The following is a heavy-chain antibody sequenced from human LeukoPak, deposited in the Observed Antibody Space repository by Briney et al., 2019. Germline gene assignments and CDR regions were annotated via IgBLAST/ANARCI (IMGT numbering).Heavy chain of an antibody. CDR1: GFTFNNHP. CDR2: ISPSGDWT. V-gene: IGHV3-64*02. J-gene: IGHJ3*01. D-gene: IGHD3/OR15-3a*01. CDR3: ARAFRPASDPHDFYDF. Sequence: GGSRRLSCAASGFTFNNHPMHWVRQASGKRLEYVSAISPSGDWTWYADSVKGRFTISRDNSKNTMYLQMGSLRPEDMGVYYCARAFRPASDPHDFYDFWGRGTTVTVSS.